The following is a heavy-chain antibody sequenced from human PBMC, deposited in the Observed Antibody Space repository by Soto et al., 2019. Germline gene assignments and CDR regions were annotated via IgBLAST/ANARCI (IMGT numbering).Heavy chain of an antibody. CDR3: ARQTLYCSGGSCYFKYFQH. Sequence: SQTLSLTCTVSGGSIISYYWSWILQPPWKGLEWIGYIYYSGSTNYNPSLKSRVTISVDTSKNQFSLKLSSVTAADTAVYYCARQTLYCSGGSCYFKYFQHWGQGTLVTVSS. CDR1: GGSIISYY. D-gene: IGHD2-15*01. CDR2: IYYSGST. V-gene: IGHV4-59*08. J-gene: IGHJ1*01.